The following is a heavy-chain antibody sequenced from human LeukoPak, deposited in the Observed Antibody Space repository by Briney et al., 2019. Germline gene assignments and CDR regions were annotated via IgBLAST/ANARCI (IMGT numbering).Heavy chain of an antibody. Sequence: SETLSLTCTVSGGSISSGSYYWSWIRQPAGKGLEWIGRIYTSGSTNYNPSLKSRVTISVDTSKNQSSLKLSSVTAADTAVYYCARVLSSYYYYYMDVWGKGTTVTVSS. CDR3: ARVLSSYYYYYMDV. CDR1: GGSISSGSYY. J-gene: IGHJ6*03. V-gene: IGHV4-61*02. CDR2: IYTSGST. D-gene: IGHD6-19*01.